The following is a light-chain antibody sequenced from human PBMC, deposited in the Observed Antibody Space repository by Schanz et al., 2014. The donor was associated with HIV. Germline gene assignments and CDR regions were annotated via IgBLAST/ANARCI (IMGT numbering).Light chain of an antibody. CDR3: SSFAGSNIPWV. Sequence: QSALTQPASVSGSPGQSITISCTGTSNDVGGYNFVSWYQQHPGKAPKLIIYDVSNRPSGVSNRFSGSKSGITASLTISGLQADDEADYYCSSFAGSNIPWVFGGGTKLTV. CDR2: DVS. CDR1: SNDVGGYNF. V-gene: IGLV2-14*03. J-gene: IGLJ3*02.